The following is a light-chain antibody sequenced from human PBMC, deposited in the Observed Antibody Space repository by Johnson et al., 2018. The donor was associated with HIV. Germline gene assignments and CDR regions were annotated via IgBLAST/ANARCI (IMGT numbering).Light chain of an antibody. CDR2: RNN. V-gene: IGLV1-44*01. J-gene: IGLJ1*01. CDR1: SSNIGSNT. CDR3: GTWDRSLSAGGV. Sequence: QSVLTQPPSASGTPGQRVTISCSGSSSNIGSNTVNWYQQLPGTAPKLLIYRNNQRPSGVPDRFSGSKSCTSATLGITGLQTGDEADYYCGTWDRSLSAGGVFGTGTKVSVL.